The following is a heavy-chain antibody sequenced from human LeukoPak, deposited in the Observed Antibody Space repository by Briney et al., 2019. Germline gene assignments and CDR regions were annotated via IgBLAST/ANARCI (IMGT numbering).Heavy chain of an antibody. V-gene: IGHV1-2*02. CDR1: GYXFTDYY. CDR3: AREYYDSSAYNQEAIDY. CDR2: INPNSGGT. D-gene: IGHD3-22*01. Sequence: ASVKVSCKASGYXFTDYYMHWVRQAPGQGLEWLGWINPNSGGTNYAQKFQGRVTATRDTSISTAYMELSRLRSDDTAVYYCAREYYDSSAYNQEAIDYWGQGTMVTVSS. J-gene: IGHJ4*02.